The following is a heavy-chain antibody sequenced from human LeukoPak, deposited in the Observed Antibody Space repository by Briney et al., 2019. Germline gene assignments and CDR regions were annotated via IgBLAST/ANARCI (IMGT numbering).Heavy chain of an antibody. V-gene: IGHV4-59*01. CDR3: ARGFWSGSSPYYYYYYGMDV. Sequence: PSETLSLTCTVSGGSLSSYYWSWIRQPPGKGLKWIGYIYYSGSTNYNPSLKSRVTISVDTSKNQFSLKLSSVTAADTAVYYCARGFWSGSSPYYYYYYGMDVWGQGTTVTVSS. D-gene: IGHD3-3*01. CDR1: GGSLSSYY. J-gene: IGHJ6*02. CDR2: IYYSGST.